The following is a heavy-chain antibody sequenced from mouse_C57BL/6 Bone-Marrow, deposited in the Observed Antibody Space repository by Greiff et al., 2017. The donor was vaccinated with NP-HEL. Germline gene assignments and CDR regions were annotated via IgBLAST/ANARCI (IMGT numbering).Heavy chain of an antibody. J-gene: IGHJ3*01. D-gene: IGHD2-5*01. Sequence: VQLQQSGAELVKPGASVKLSCTASGFNITDYYMHWVKQRTEQGLEWIGRIDPEDGETKYAPKFQGKATITADTSSNTAYLQLSSLTSEDTVVYYCARSPTIVTTGFAYWGQGTLVTVSA. CDR2: IDPEDGET. CDR1: GFNITDYY. CDR3: ARSPTIVTTGFAY. V-gene: IGHV14-2*01.